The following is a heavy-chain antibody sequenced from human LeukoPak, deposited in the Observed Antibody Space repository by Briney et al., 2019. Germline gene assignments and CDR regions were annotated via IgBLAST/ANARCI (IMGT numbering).Heavy chain of an antibody. CDR1: GFTFSSYA. D-gene: IGHD1-26*01. CDR2: ISATGTST. CDR3: AKDSGTYYKAFDY. J-gene: IGHJ4*02. V-gene: IGHV3-23*01. Sequence: PGGSLRLSCAASGFTFSSYAMTWVRQAPGKGLEWVSTISATGTSTYYEDSVKGRLTISRDNSKNTLYLQMNSLRAEDTAVYSCAKDSGTYYKAFDYWGQGTLVTVSS.